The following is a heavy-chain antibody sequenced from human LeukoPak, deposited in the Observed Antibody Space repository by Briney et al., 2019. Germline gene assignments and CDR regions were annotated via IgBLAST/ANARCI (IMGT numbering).Heavy chain of an antibody. J-gene: IGHJ6*02. CDR2: ISSSSSYI. Sequence: GGSLRLSCAASGFTFSSYSMNWVRQAPGKGLEWVSSISSSSSYIYYADSVKGRFTISRDNAKNSLYLQMNSPRAEDTAVYYCARAVVVPAARGYYYYGMDVWGQGTTVTVSS. V-gene: IGHV3-21*01. CDR1: GFTFSSYS. CDR3: ARAVVVPAARGYYYYGMDV. D-gene: IGHD2-2*01.